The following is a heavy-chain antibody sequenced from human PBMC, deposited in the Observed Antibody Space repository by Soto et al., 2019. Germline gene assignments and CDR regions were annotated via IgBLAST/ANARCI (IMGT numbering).Heavy chain of an antibody. CDR3: ARATWELYFDY. CDR2: IWYDGSNK. CDR1: GFTFSSYG. Sequence: QVQLVESGGGVVQPGRSLRLSCAASGFTFSSYGMHWVRQAPGKGLEWVAVIWYDGSNKYYADSVKGRFTISRDNSKNTLYLQMNSLRAEDTAVYYCARATWELYFDYWGQGTLVTVSS. V-gene: IGHV3-33*01. J-gene: IGHJ4*02. D-gene: IGHD1-26*01.